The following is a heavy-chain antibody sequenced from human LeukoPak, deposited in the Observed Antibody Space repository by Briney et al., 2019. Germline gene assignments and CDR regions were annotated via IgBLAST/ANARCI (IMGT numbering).Heavy chain of an antibody. CDR1: GFTFSDYY. Sequence: PGGSLRLSCAASGFTFSDYYMSWVRQAPGKGLEWVSAISGSGGSTYYADSVKGRFTISRDNSKNTLYLQMNSLRAEDTAVYYCARDMGGDRRDYFDYWGQGTLVTVSS. V-gene: IGHV3-23*01. CDR3: ARDMGGDRRDYFDY. D-gene: IGHD2-21*02. J-gene: IGHJ4*02. CDR2: ISGSGGST.